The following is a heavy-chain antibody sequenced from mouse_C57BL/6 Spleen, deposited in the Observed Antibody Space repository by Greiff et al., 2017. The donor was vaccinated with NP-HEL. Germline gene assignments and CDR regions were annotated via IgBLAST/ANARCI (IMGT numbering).Heavy chain of an antibody. CDR2: IDPSDSET. CDR1: GYTFTSYW. J-gene: IGHJ4*01. V-gene: IGHV1-52*01. Sequence: QVQLKQPGAELVRPGSSVKLSCKASGYTFTSYWMHWVKQRPIQGLEWIGNIDPSDSETHYNQKFKDKATLTVDKSSSTAYMQLSSLTSEDSAVYYCARDGLPYYAMDYWGQGTSVTVSS. CDR3: ARDGLPYYAMDY. D-gene: IGHD5-5*01.